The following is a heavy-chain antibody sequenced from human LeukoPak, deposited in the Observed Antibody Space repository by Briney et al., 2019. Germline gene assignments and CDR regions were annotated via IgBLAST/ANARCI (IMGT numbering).Heavy chain of an antibody. D-gene: IGHD6-13*01. CDR2: INHSRST. V-gene: IGHV4-34*01. J-gene: IGHJ5*02. Sequence: SETLSLTSAVYGGSFSGYYWSWIRQRPGKGLEWIGEINHSRSTNYNPSLKSRVTISVDTSKNQFSLTLSSVTAADTAVYYCARRPRSRGSSWTQATINWFDPWGQGTLVTVSS. CDR3: ARRPRSRGSSWTQATINWFDP. CDR1: GGSFSGYY.